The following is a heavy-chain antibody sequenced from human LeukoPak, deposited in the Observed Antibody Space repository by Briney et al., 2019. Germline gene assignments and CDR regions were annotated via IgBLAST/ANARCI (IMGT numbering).Heavy chain of an antibody. CDR2: IYYSGST. V-gene: IGHV4-39*06. CDR3: ASITIFYGAFDI. D-gene: IGHD3-3*01. Sequence: SETLSLTCTVSGGSISSSSYYWGWIRQPPGKGLEWIGSIYYSGSTNYNPSLKSRVTISVDTSKNQFPLKLSSVTAADTAVYYCASITIFYGAFDIWGQGTMVTVSS. J-gene: IGHJ3*02. CDR1: GGSISSSSYY.